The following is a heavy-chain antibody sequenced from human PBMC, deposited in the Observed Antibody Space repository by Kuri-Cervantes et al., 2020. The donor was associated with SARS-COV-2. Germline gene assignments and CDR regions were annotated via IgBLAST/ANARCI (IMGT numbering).Heavy chain of an antibody. D-gene: IGHD3-22*01. Sequence: GESLKISCAASGFTFSSAWMSWVRQAPGKGLEWVGRIKSKTDGGTTDYAAPVKGRFTISRDDSKNTLYLQMNSLKTEDTAVYYCTTSYYYDSSGYYDYYYYGMDVWGQGTTVTVSS. J-gene: IGHJ6*02. CDR1: GFTFSSAW. CDR3: TTSYYYDSSGYYDYYYYGMDV. CDR2: IKSKTDGGTT. V-gene: IGHV3-15*01.